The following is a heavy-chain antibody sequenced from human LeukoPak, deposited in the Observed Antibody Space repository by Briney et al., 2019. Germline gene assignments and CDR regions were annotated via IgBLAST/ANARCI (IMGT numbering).Heavy chain of an antibody. CDR2: IYYDGSP. J-gene: IGHJ5*02. D-gene: IGHD2-15*01. V-gene: IGHV4-59*01. CDR3: AMVWIVVVVAATVHNWFDP. CDR1: GGSISPYY. Sequence: PSETLSLTCTVSGGSISPYYWNWVRQPPGEGLDWIGYIYYDGSPNYNPSLKSRVTISVDTSKNQFSLKLSSVTAADTAVYYCAMVWIVVVVAATVHNWFDPWGQGTLVTVSS.